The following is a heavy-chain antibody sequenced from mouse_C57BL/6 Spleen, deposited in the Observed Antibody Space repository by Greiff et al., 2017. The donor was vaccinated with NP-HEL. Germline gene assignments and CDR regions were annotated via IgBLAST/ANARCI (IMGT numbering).Heavy chain of an antibody. D-gene: IGHD2-4*01. V-gene: IGHV3-6*01. Sequence: DVQLQESGPGLVKPSPSLSLTCSVTGYSITSGYYWNWIRQFAGNKLEWMGYISYDGSTNYNPSFKNQISITRDTSKNQFCLQLNSVTAEDTATCYCAPFYYDYDGFAYWGQGTLVTVSA. CDR3: APFYYDYDGFAY. CDR2: ISYDGST. CDR1: GYSITSGYY. J-gene: IGHJ3*01.